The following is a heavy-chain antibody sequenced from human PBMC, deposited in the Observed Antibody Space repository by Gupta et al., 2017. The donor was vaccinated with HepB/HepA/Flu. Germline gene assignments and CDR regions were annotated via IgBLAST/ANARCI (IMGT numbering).Heavy chain of an antibody. Sequence: QVQLVESGGGLVKPGGSLRLSCAASGFTFSDYYMSWIRQAPGKGLEWVSYISSSGSTIYYADSVKGRFTISRDNAKNSLYLKMNRLRAEEPAVYYCAGYSSSWYGSAEGGVGMDVWGQGTTVTVSS. CDR2: ISSSGSTI. CDR1: GFTFSDYY. CDR3: AGYSSSWYGSAEGGVGMDV. V-gene: IGHV3-11*01. D-gene: IGHD6-13*01. J-gene: IGHJ6*02.